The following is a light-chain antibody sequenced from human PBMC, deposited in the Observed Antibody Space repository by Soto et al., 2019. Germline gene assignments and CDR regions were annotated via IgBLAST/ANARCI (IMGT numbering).Light chain of an antibody. CDR2: DAS. J-gene: IGKJ5*01. CDR3: QQRKNWQVT. Sequence: EIVLTQSPVTLSLSPGERATLSCRASQSVGSYLAWSQQKPGQAPRLLIYDASNRATGIPARFTGSGSETDFTLNIRSLEAEDFAVYYCQQRKNWQVTFGQGTRLQIK. V-gene: IGKV3-11*01. CDR1: QSVGSY.